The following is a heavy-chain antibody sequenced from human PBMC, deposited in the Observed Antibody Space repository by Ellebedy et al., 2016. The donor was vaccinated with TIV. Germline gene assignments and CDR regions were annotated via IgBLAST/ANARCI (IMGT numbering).Heavy chain of an antibody. J-gene: IGHJ4*02. CDR1: AYSFINYW. V-gene: IGHV5-51*01. D-gene: IGHD1-14*01. Sequence: GESLKISCQGSAYSFINYWIVGVRQMPGRGLEWMGIIDVSDSDTRYSPSFQRQVTISADRSVTTAYLHFNSLKPSDTAVYYCAKLGHRATPDDSWGQGTLVTVSS. CDR3: AKLGHRATPDDS. CDR2: IDVSDSDT.